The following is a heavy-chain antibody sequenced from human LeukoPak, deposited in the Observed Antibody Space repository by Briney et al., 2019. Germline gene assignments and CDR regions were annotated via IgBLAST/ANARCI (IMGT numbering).Heavy chain of an antibody. V-gene: IGHV4-34*01. J-gene: IGHJ6*02. CDR1: GGSFSGYH. D-gene: IGHD3-3*01. CDR2: INHSGST. Sequence: SETLSLTCAVYGGSFSGYHWSWIRQPPGKGLEWIGEINHSGSTNYNPSLKSRVTISVDTSKNQFSLKLSSVTAADTAVYYCARVIGADFWSGYNYYYYGMDVRGQGTTVTVSS. CDR3: ARVIGADFWSGYNYYYYGMDV.